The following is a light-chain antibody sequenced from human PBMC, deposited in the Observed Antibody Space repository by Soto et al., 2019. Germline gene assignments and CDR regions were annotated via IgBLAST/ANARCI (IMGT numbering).Light chain of an antibody. CDR2: KAS. Sequence: DIQITQSPSSLSASVGDRVTITCRASQSISNWLAWYQQKPGKAPKILIYKASSLESGVPSRFSGSGSGTEFTLTISSLQPDDFATYYCQQYSTYTPRTFGQGTKVDIK. CDR3: QQYSTYTPRT. J-gene: IGKJ1*01. V-gene: IGKV1-5*03. CDR1: QSISNW.